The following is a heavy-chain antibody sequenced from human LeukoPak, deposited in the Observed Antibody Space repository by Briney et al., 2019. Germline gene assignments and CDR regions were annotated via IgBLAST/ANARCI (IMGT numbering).Heavy chain of an antibody. Sequence: SXTLSLTCTVSGGSISSSSYDWGGIPQPPGKGVEGIESIYYSGSTYYNPSLKSRVTISVNTNKKPFSQKLSSVTAADTAVYYCARRNSGWYLFDSWGQGTLVTVSS. CDR1: GGSISSSSYD. CDR2: IYYSGST. CDR3: ARRNSGWYLFDS. V-gene: IGHV4-39*01. J-gene: IGHJ4*02. D-gene: IGHD6-19*01.